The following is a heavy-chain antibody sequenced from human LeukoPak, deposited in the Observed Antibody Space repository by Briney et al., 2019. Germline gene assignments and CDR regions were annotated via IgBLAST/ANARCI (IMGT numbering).Heavy chain of an antibody. CDR3: ARPFGNGWFLRDY. CDR2: IKEDGSEE. Sequence: PGGSLRLSCAASGFTISGFFMTWVRQAPGKGLEWVANIKEDGSEEYYVDSVRGRFTISRDNAKNSLYLQMNNLRAEDTAVYYCARPFGNGWFLRDYWGRGTLVTVSS. J-gene: IGHJ4*02. D-gene: IGHD6-19*01. V-gene: IGHV3-7*01. CDR1: GFTISGFF.